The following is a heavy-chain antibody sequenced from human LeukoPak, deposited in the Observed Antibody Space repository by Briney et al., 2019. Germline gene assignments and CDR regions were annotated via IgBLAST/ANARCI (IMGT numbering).Heavy chain of an antibody. D-gene: IGHD2-2*01. Sequence: ASVKVSCKVSGYTLTELSIHWVRQVPGKGLEWMGGFDPEDGETIYAQKFQGRVTMTEDTSTDTAYMELSSLRSEDTAVYYCATYCSSTSCGLVFDYWGQGTLVTVSS. V-gene: IGHV1-24*01. CDR3: ATYCSSTSCGLVFDY. CDR1: GYTLTELS. J-gene: IGHJ4*02. CDR2: FDPEDGET.